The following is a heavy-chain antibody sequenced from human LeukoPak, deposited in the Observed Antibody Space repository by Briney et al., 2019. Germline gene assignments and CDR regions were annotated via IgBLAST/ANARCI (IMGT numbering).Heavy chain of an antibody. CDR1: GGSISSGSYY. Sequence: PSETLSLTCTVSGGSISSGSYYWSWIRQPAGKGLEWIGRIYTSGSTNYNPSLKSRVTISVDTSKNQFSLKLSSVTAADTAVYYCAREGYCSSTSCYPRGGGYDYWGQGTLVTVSS. CDR3: AREGYCSSTSCYPRGGGYDY. D-gene: IGHD2-2*01. V-gene: IGHV4-61*02. J-gene: IGHJ4*01. CDR2: IYTSGST.